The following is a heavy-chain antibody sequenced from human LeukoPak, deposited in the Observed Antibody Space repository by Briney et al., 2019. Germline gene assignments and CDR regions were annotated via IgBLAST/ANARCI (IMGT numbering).Heavy chain of an antibody. CDR1: GFTFSSYS. CDR3: ASEEPAAHLIDY. J-gene: IGHJ4*02. V-gene: IGHV3-21*01. Sequence: GGSLRLSCAASGFTFSSYSMNWVRQAPGKGLEWVSSISSSSSYIYYVDSVKGRFTISRDNAKNSLYLQMNSLRAEDTAVYYCASEEPAAHLIDYWGQGTLVTVSS. CDR2: ISSSSSYI. D-gene: IGHD2-2*01.